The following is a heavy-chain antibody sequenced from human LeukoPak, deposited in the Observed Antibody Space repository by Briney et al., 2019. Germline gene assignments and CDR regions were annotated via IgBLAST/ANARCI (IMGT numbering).Heavy chain of an antibody. CDR3: AKDSAAPGTRGWFDP. CDR1: GYTFTNYY. V-gene: IGHV1-46*01. CDR2: INPSGGTT. D-gene: IGHD6-13*01. Sequence: ASVKVSCKASGYTFTNYYIHWVRRAPGRGLEWMGIINPSGGTTSYAQKFQGRVTMTRDTSTSTVYMELSSLRSEDTAVYYCAKDSAAPGTRGWFDPWGQGTLVTVSS. J-gene: IGHJ5*02.